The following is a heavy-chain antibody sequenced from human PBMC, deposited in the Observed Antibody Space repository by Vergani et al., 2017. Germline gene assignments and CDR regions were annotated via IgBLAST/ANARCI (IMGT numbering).Heavy chain of an antibody. CDR3: ARDYGDEY. D-gene: IGHD4-17*01. V-gene: IGHV4-61*02. CDR2: IYTSGST. J-gene: IGHJ4*02. Sequence: QVQLQESGPGLVKPSQTLSLTCTVSGGSISSGSYYWSWIRQPAGKGLEWIGRIYTSGSTNYNPSLKSRVTISVDTSKNQSSLKLSSGTAADTAVYYCARDYGDEYWGQGTLVTGSS. CDR1: GGSISSGSYY.